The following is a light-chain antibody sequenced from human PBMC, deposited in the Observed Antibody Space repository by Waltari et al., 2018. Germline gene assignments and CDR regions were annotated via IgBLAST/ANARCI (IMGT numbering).Light chain of an antibody. Sequence: SYELTQPPSVSVSPGLTARITCSGDALPKKYAYWYQQKSGQAPVLGIYEDSKRPSGIPEGFSGSSTGTMATLTISGAQVEDEADYYCSSTDNSGDQRVFGGGTKLTVL. CDR1: ALPKKY. V-gene: IGLV3-10*01. CDR3: SSTDNSGDQRV. CDR2: EDS. J-gene: IGLJ3*02.